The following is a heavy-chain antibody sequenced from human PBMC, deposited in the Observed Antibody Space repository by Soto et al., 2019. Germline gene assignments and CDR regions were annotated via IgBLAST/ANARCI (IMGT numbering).Heavy chain of an antibody. J-gene: IGHJ6*02. Sequence: GESLKISCKGSGYSFTSYWIGWVRQMPGKGLEWMGITYPGDSDTRYSPSFQGQVTISANKSISAAYLQWSSLKASDTSMYYCARHGVEWFGETSYYYGMAVWGQGTTVTV. D-gene: IGHD3-10*01. CDR2: TYPGDSDT. CDR3: ARHGVEWFGETSYYYGMAV. V-gene: IGHV5-51*01. CDR1: GYSFTSYW.